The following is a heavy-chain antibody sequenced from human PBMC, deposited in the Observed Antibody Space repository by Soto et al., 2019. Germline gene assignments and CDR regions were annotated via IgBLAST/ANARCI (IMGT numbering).Heavy chain of an antibody. CDR1: VFTVSSSY. Sequence: GGSLRLACAASVFTVSSSYLTLVRQSPGKGLEWVAILYTGSDTVYADSVRGRFTISRDSSKNTLYLKMDSLRAEDTAMYFCARSSYTGNYSGRFLDYWGQGSLVTVSS. D-gene: IGHD1-7*01. J-gene: IGHJ4*02. V-gene: IGHV3-53*01. CDR3: ARSSYTGNYSGRFLDY. CDR2: LYTGSDT.